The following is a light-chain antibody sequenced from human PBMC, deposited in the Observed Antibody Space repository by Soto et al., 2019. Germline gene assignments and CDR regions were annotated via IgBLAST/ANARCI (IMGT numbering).Light chain of an antibody. CDR1: QDIKNY. CDR3: QQGFSLPWT. CDR2: AAS. V-gene: IGKV1-39*01. Sequence: DIHLTQSPSSLSASVGDRVTITCRASQDIKNYLNWYQRKPGTAPRLLIYAASNLHSGVPSTFSASGSGTDFALNISSLQADDFGTYYCQQGFSLPWTFGQGTKVDIK. J-gene: IGKJ1*01.